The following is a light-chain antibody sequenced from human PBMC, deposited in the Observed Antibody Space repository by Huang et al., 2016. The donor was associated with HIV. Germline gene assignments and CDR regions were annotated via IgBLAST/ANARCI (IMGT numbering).Light chain of an antibody. J-gene: IGKJ5*01. CDR1: QSLLHSNAYNY. CDR3: MQALQTPLT. CDR2: LGS. Sequence: DIVMTQSPLSLPVTPGESASISCRSSQSLLHSNAYNYLDWYLQKPGQSPQLLIYLGSTRASGVPDRFSGSGSGTDFTLKISRVEAEDVGVYYCMQALQTPLTFGQGTRLEIK. V-gene: IGKV2-28*01.